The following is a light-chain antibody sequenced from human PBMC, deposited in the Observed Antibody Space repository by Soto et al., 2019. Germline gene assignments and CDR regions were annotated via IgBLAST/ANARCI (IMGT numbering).Light chain of an antibody. CDR3: QHYGSSLT. CDR1: QSVSRTY. Sequence: EIVLTQSPGTLSLSPGERATLSCRASQSVSRTYLAWYQQKPGQAPRLLIYGASRRATGIPDRFSGSGSGTDFTLTISRLEPEDFAVYYCQHYGSSLTFGGGTNVEIK. CDR2: GAS. J-gene: IGKJ4*01. V-gene: IGKV3-20*01.